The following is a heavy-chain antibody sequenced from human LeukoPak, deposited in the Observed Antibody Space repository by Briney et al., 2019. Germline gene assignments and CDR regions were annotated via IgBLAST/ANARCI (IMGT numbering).Heavy chain of an antibody. V-gene: IGHV1-18*01. J-gene: IGHJ4*02. D-gene: IGHD1-20*01. CDR1: GYTFTSYG. CDR3: ARDQSRKLTGEFDY. Sequence: ASVKVSCKASGYTFTSYGISWVRQAPGQGLEWMGWISAYNGNTNYAQKLQGRVTMTTDTSTSTAYMELRSLSSDDTAVYYCARDQSRKLTGEFDYWGQGTLVTVSS. CDR2: ISAYNGNT.